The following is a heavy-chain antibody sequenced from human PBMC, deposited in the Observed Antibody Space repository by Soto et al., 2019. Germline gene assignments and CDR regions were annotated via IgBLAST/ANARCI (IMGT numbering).Heavy chain of an antibody. CDR1: GFTFSSYW. J-gene: IGHJ4*02. Sequence: PGGSLRLSCAASGFTFSSYWMSWVRQAPGKGLEWVANIKQDGSEKYYVDSVKGRFTISRDNAKNSLYLQMNSLRAEDTAVYYCARSTVGDYSYYFDYWGQGTLVTVSS. V-gene: IGHV3-7*05. CDR2: IKQDGSEK. CDR3: ARSTVGDYSYYFDY. D-gene: IGHD4-17*01.